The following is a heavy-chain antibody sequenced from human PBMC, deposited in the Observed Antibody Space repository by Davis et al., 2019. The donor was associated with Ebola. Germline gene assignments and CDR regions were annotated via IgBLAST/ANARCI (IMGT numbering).Heavy chain of an antibody. J-gene: IGHJ4*02. CDR1: GFTFDAYA. CDR2: IGSDGVHA. Sequence: PGGSLRLSCTASGFTFDAYAMHWVRQAPGKGLEWVASIGSDGVHAFHADSVKGRFTISRDNAKNSLYLQMNSLRAEDTAVYFCARDIPFSRYDYWGPGIVVTVSS. CDR3: ARDIPFSRYDY. V-gene: IGHV3-21*01. D-gene: IGHD5-12*01.